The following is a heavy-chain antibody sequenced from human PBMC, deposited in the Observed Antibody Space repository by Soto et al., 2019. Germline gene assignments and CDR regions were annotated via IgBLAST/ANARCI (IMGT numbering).Heavy chain of an antibody. Sequence: PSETQFPSNTSGGSFSSYYISCWLQPPPGKGLEWIGNIYYSGSTNYHPSLKSRVTIAVDTSKNPFSLKLSSVTAADTAVYYCARGEERVAMPSGYWGQGTLVTVS. J-gene: IGHJ4*02. CDR2: IYYSGST. V-gene: IGHV4-59*01. CDR1: GGSFSSYYI. CDR3: ARGEERVAMPSGY. D-gene: IGHD2-2*01.